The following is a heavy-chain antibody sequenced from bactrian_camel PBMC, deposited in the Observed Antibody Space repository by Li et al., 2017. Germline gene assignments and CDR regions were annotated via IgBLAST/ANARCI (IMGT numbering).Heavy chain of an antibody. CDR2: VASGTGST. Sequence: HVQLVESGGGLVQAGGSLRLSCTASGLTFDDYTMGWFRQSPGEEREVLVGVASGTGSTYYVDSVRGRFTISQDRSANTIYLQMNSLKTEDTAVYYCGACSLDRLSGFAHWGQGTQVTVS. CDR3: GACSLDRLSGFAH. J-gene: IGHJ4*01. CDR1: GLTFDDYT. V-gene: IGHV3S61*01. D-gene: IGHD3*01.